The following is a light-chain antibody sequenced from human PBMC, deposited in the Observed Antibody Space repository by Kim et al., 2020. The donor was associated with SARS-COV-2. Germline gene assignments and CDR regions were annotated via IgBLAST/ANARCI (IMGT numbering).Light chain of an antibody. CDR2: GAS. Sequence: SVSPGESATLSCRASQSVSSNLVWYQQKPGQAPRLLIYGASTRATGIPARFSGSRSGTEFTLTISSLQSEDFAVYYCQQYINWPYTFGQGTKLEI. CDR1: QSVSSN. CDR3: QQYINWPYT. V-gene: IGKV3-15*01. J-gene: IGKJ2*01.